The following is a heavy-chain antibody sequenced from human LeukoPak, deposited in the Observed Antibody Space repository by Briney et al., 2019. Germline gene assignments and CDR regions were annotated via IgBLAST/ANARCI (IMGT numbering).Heavy chain of an antibody. CDR2: INKGGSYM. J-gene: IGHJ4*02. V-gene: IGHV3-21*01. CDR1: GFTFRDYT. CDR3: AREVLIVVEPAANTIDY. D-gene: IGHD2-2*01. Sequence: NPGGSLRLSCAASGFTFRDYTMNWVRQTPGKGLEWVSAINKGGSYMTYADSVKGRFTVSRDNAKNSLFLQMNNLRVEDTAVYFCAREVLIVVEPAANTIDYWGQGTRVNVSS.